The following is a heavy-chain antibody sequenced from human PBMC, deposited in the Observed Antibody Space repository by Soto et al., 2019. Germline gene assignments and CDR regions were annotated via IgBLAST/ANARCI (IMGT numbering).Heavy chain of an antibody. CDR2: IGTQHDA. CDR1: GFTFSAYD. D-gene: IGHD2-8*02. Sequence: EVQLVESGGGLVQPGESLRLSCVASGFTFSAYDMHWVRQPTGKGLEWVSAIGTQHDAYYPDSVKGRFTITRENAKNSLYFQMNSLETGDTAVYYCARQASYWDGGGGWIDPWGQGTLVTVSS. J-gene: IGHJ5*02. V-gene: IGHV3-13*01. CDR3: ARQASYWDGGGGWIDP.